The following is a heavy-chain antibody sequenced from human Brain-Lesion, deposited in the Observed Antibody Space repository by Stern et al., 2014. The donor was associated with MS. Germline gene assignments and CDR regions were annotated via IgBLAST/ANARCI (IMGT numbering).Heavy chain of an antibody. CDR2: FDPEDGET. V-gene: IGHV1-24*01. CDR1: GYTLTELS. Sequence: QVQLVESGAEVKKPGASVKVSCKVSGYTLTELSMHWVRQAPRKGLEWMGGFDPEDGETIYAQKFQGRVTMTEDTSTQTGYLAPSSLTTEDTALYYCATLSPGAGGNYYRHFDYWGQGTLVTVSS. CDR3: ATLSPGAGGNYYRHFDY. D-gene: IGHD1-26*01. J-gene: IGHJ4*02.